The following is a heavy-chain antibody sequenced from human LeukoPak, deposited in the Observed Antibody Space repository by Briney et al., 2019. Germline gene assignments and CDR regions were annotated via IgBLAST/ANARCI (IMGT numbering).Heavy chain of an antibody. CDR3: ARVRGSGSYVYYYGMDV. CDR2: ISAYNGNT. J-gene: IGHJ6*04. CDR1: GYTFTSYG. V-gene: IGHV1-18*04. D-gene: IGHD3-10*01. Sequence: ASVKVSCKASGYTFTSYGISWVRQAPGQGLEGMGWISAYNGNTNYAQKLQGRVTMTTDTSTSTAYMELRSLRSNDTAVYYCARVRGSGSYVYYYGMDVWGKGTTVTVSS.